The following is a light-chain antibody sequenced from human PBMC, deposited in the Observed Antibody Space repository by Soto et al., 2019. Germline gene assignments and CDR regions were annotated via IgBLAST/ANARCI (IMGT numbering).Light chain of an antibody. CDR3: QQYGSSPRT. V-gene: IGKV3-20*01. CDR1: QSVSSSY. Sequence: EIVLTQSPGTLSFSPGERATLSCRASQSVSSSYLAWYQQKPGQAPRLLIYDASSRATGIPDRFSGSGSGTDFTLTISRLEPEDFAVYYCQQYGSSPRTFGQGTKVEVK. CDR2: DAS. J-gene: IGKJ1*01.